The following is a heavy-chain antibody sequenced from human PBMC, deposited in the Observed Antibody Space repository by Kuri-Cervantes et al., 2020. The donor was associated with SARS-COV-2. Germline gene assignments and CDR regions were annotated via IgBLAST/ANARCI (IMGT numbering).Heavy chain of an antibody. D-gene: IGHD3-3*01. V-gene: IGHV4-34*01. Sequence: SETLSLTCTVSGGSISSYYWSWIRQSPGKGLVWIGEINHTGSTNYNPSLKSRVTISVDTSKNQFSLKLSSVTAADTAVYYCARVGITIFGVGPPMGYWGQGTLVTVSS. CDR1: GGSISSYY. J-gene: IGHJ4*02. CDR3: ARVGITIFGVGPPMGY. CDR2: INHTGST.